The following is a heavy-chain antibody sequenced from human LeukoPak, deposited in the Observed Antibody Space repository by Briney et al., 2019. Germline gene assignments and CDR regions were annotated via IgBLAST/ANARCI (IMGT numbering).Heavy chain of an antibody. CDR2: ISYNGHQK. CDR1: GFTFSTHG. V-gene: IGHV3-30*19. D-gene: IGHD2-2*03. CDR3: ARDPLDISRWANAFDI. Sequence: PGGSLRLSCAASGFTFSTHGMHWVRQAPMKALEWVAFISYNGHQKYGDSVKGRFTISRDNSKSTLYLQMNGLRPEDTAVYYCARDPLDISRWANAFDIWGQGTIVTVSS. J-gene: IGHJ3*02.